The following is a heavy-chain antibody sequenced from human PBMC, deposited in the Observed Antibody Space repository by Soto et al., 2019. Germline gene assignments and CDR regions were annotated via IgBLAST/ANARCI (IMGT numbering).Heavy chain of an antibody. V-gene: IGHV1-69*06. CDR2: IIPIFGTA. CDR3: ARDRLHYYDSSGPDAFDI. CDR1: CGTFSSDS. J-gene: IGHJ3*02. D-gene: IGHD3-22*01. Sequence: GASVQVSCKASCGTFSSDSISWVRQAPGEGLEWMGGIIPIFGTANYAQKFQGRVTITADKSTSTAYMELSSLRSEDTAVYYCARDRLHYYDSSGPDAFDIWGQGTMVTVSS.